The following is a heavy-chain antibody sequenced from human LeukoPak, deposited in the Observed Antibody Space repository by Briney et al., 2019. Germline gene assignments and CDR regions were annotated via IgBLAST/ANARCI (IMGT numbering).Heavy chain of an antibody. J-gene: IGHJ4*02. CDR2: ISYDGSNK. Sequence: PGGALRLCCAAPGFTFSSYAMHSVRQAPGKGLERVAVISYDGSNKYYADSVKGRFTISRDNSKNTLYLQMNSLRAEDTAVYYCARDDDSSGSFDYWGQGTLVTVSS. V-gene: IGHV3-30*01. CDR3: ARDDDSSGSFDY. CDR1: GFTFSSYA. D-gene: IGHD3-22*01.